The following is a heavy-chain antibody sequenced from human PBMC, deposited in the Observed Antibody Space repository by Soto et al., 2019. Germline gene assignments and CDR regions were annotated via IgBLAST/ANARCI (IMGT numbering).Heavy chain of an antibody. CDR3: AGVWGYGGNSRFDY. CDR1: GGSISSGGYY. CDR2: IYYSGGT. D-gene: IGHD4-17*01. Sequence: QVQLQESGPGLVKPSHTLSLTCTVSGGSISSGGYYWSWVRQHPGKGLDLIGYIYYSGGTYYNPSLKSRVILSLVTSKKQCGRKLSSVTAAGTAVYDCAGVWGYGGNSRFDYWGHGTLVSDSS. V-gene: IGHV4-31*03. J-gene: IGHJ4*03.